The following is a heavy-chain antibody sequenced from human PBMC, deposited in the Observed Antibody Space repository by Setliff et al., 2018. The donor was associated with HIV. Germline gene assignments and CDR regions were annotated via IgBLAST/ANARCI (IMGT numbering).Heavy chain of an antibody. V-gene: IGHV1-69*06. CDR3: AREAYSYGYVLPATRFGYYFDS. Sequence: SVKVSCKASGVTFSNYPITWVRQAPGQGLEWMGRIIPIFDTGDYAQKFQGRVTISADRSTSTAYMELSSLRSEDTALYYCAREAYSYGYVLPATRFGYYFDSWGQGTLVTAPQ. CDR1: GVTFSNYP. CDR2: IIPIFDTG. J-gene: IGHJ4*02. D-gene: IGHD5-18*01.